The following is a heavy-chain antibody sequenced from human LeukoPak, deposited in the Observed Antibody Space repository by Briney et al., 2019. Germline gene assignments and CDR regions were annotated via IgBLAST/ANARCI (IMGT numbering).Heavy chain of an antibody. D-gene: IGHD2-2*01. J-gene: IGHJ4*02. CDR2: ISNGGGSA. V-gene: IGHV3-23*01. CDR3: ARGPLGIVVVPAAQDY. CDR1: GFTFSSYP. Sequence: PGGSLRLSCAGSGFTFSSYPMSWVRQAPGKGLQWVSAISNGGGSAYYADSVKGRFTISRDNSKNTLYLQMNSLRAEDTAVYYCARGPLGIVVVPAAQDYWGQGTLVTVSS.